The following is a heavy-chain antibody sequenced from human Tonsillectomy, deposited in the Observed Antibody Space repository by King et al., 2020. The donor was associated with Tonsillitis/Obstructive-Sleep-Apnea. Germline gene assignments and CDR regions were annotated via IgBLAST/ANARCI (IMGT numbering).Heavy chain of an antibody. J-gene: IGHJ4*02. V-gene: IGHV3-23*04. D-gene: IGHD3-3*01. CDR2: ISGSGGST. CDR1: GFTFSSYV. CDR3: AKVSYYDFWSGYYGVGSFDY. Sequence: VQLVESGGGLVQPGGSLRLSCAASGFTFSSYVMSWVRQAPGKGLEWVSAISGSGGSTYYADSVKGRFTISRDNSKNTLYLQMNSLRAEDTAVYYCAKVSYYDFWSGYYGVGSFDYWGQGTLVTVSS.